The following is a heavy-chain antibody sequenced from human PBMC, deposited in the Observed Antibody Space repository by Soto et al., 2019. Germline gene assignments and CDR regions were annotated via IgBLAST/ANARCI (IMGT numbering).Heavy chain of an antibody. D-gene: IGHD2-15*01. Sequence: PGGSLRLSCAASGFTFSSHAMNWVRQAPGKGLEWVSAISGSANDIYYADSVKGRFTISRDSSTNTLFLQMNSLRAEDTAVYYCARDRAGGWELPLVFWGQGALVTVSS. CDR2: ISGSANDI. V-gene: IGHV3-23*01. J-gene: IGHJ4*02. CDR1: GFTFSSHA. CDR3: ARDRAGGWELPLVF.